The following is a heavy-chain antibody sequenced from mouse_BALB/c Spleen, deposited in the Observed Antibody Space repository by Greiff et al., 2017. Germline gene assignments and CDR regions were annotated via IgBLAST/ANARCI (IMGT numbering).Heavy chain of an antibody. D-gene: IGHD1-1*01. J-gene: IGHJ2*01. CDR1: GYSFTGYF. V-gene: IGHV1-77*01. CDR2: IYPGSGST. CDR3: ARWALYYGSRGYFDY. Sequence: QVQLQQSGPELVKPGASVKISCKASGYSFTGYFMNWVKQRTGQGLEWIGEIYPGSGSTYDNEKFKGKATLTADKSSNTAYMQLSSLTSEDSAVYFCARWALYYGSRGYFDYWGQGTTLTVSS.